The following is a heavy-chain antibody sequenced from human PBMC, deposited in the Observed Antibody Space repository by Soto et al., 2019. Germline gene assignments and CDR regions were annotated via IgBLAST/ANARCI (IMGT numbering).Heavy chain of an antibody. V-gene: IGHV3-30*18. CDR2: MSKDGTNE. CDR1: VFTFSSYS. D-gene: IGHD3-22*01. J-gene: IGHJ6*01. CDR3: GKDLHHSSGYFFTVRLNALDV. Sequence: PGGSLRLSCAASVFTFSSYSMQLVRQAPGKGLEWVSLMSKDGTNEYYADSVKGRFTISRDNSKNMLFLQINSLRAEDTAVYYCGKDLHHSSGYFFTVRLNALDVWGQGTTVTVSS.